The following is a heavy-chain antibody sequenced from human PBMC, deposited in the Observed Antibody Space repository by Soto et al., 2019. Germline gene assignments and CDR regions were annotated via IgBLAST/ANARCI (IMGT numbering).Heavy chain of an antibody. CDR1: GFTFSSYA. D-gene: IGHD3-3*01. Sequence: GGSLRLSCAASGFTFSSYAMSWVRQAPGKGLEWVSAISGSGGSTYYADSVKGRFTISRDNSKNTLYLQMNSLRAEDTAVYYCAKDPEPTKSLRFLEWLHPGGAFDIWGQGTMVTVSS. CDR2: ISGSGGST. J-gene: IGHJ3*02. CDR3: AKDPEPTKSLRFLEWLHPGGAFDI. V-gene: IGHV3-23*01.